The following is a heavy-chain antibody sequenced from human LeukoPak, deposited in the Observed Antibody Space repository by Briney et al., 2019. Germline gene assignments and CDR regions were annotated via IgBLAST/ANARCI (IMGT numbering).Heavy chain of an antibody. J-gene: IGHJ6*02. CDR1: GGSISSSSYY. CDR2: IYYSGST. D-gene: IGHD3-10*01. V-gene: IGHV4-39*07. CDR3: ARETRRRGSGTTGWAYYYYYYGMDV. Sequence: SETLSLTCTVSGGSISSSSYYWGWIRQPPGKGLEWIGTIYYSGSTNYNPSLKSRVTISVDTSKNQFSLKLSSVTAADTAVYYCARETRRRGSGTTGWAYYYYYYGMDVWGQGTTVTVSS.